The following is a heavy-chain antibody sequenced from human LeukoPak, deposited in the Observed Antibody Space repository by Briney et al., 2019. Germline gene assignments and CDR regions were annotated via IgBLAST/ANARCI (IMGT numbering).Heavy chain of an antibody. CDR2: MNPNSGNT. Sequence: ASVNVSCKASGYTFTSYDINWVRQATGQGLEWMGWMNPNSGNTGYAQKFQGRVTMTRNTSISTAYMELSSLRSEDTAVYYCARAVVSSGWYRVYYYYYGMDVWGQGTTVTVSS. J-gene: IGHJ6*02. CDR1: GYTFTSYD. V-gene: IGHV1-8*01. D-gene: IGHD6-19*01. CDR3: ARAVVSSGWYRVYYYYYGMDV.